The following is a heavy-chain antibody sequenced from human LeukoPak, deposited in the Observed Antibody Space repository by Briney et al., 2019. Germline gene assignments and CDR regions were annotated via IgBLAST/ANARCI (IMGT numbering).Heavy chain of an antibody. CDR3: AKDSTRITMIVVVITQYGMDV. CDR2: IDDVGSGT. Sequence: GGSLRLSCAVSGFTLSSNWMHWVRQVPGKGLVWVARIDDVGSGTSYADSVKGRFTISRDVAKNTVYLQMNSLRAEDTAVYYCAKDSTRITMIVVVITQYGMDVWGQGTTVTVSS. J-gene: IGHJ6*02. CDR1: GFTLSSNW. V-gene: IGHV3-74*01. D-gene: IGHD3-22*01.